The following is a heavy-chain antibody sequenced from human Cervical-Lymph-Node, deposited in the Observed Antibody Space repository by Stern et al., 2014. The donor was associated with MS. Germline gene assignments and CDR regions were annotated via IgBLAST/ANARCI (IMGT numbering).Heavy chain of an antibody. Sequence: EVQLVESGGGLVQPGGSLRLACAASGFTFIDHAMTWVRQSPGKGLEWVSNINYDGRRTYYADSVKGRFTISRDNSKDTLYLQMNSLRVQDTAVYYCVKFYSGLDDWGQGTTVTVAS. CDR2: INYDGRRT. CDR1: GFTFIDHA. D-gene: IGHD2-21*01. V-gene: IGHV3-23*04. CDR3: VKFYSGLDD. J-gene: IGHJ6*02.